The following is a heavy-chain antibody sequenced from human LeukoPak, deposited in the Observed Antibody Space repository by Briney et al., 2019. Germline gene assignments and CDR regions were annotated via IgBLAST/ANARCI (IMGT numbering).Heavy chain of an antibody. D-gene: IGHD3-3*01. CDR1: GFTFSRHS. V-gene: IGHV3-48*02. CDR3: ASSLYDFWSGYHH. J-gene: IGHJ5*02. CDR2: ISNYDTI. Sequence: SGGSLRLSCVVSGFTFSRHSMNWVRQAPGKGLEWVSYISNYDTIYYADSVRGRFTISRDIAKNSLYLQMNSLRDEDTAVYYCASSLYDFWSGYHHWGQGTLVTVSS.